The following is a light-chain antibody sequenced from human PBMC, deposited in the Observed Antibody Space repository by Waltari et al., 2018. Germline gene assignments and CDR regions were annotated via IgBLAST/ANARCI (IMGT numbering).Light chain of an antibody. CDR2: GAS. V-gene: IGKV3-20*01. J-gene: IGKJ1*01. CDR3: QHYVRLPAT. CDR1: QSVSRA. Sequence: EVVLTQSPGTLSLSPGERATLSCRASQSVSRALAWYQPKPGQAPRLLIYGASIRATGIPDRFSGSGSGTDFSLSISRLEPADSAMYYCQHYVRLPATFGQGTKVESK.